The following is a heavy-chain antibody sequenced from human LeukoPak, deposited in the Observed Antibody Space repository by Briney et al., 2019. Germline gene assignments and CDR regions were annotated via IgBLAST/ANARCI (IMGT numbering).Heavy chain of an antibody. CDR1: GFTFSSYW. D-gene: IGHD2-8*02. J-gene: IGHJ4*02. CDR2: IKQDGSEK. V-gene: IGHV3-7*03. CDR3: ATYRQVLLPFES. Sequence: GGSLRLSCAASGFTFSSYWMSWVRQAPGKGLEWVANIKQDGSEKYYVDSVKGRFTIPRDNAKNSLYLQMNSLRADDTAIYYCATYRQVLLPFESWGQGTLVTVSS.